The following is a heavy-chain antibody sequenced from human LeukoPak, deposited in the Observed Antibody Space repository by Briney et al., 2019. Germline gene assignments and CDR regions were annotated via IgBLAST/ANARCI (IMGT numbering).Heavy chain of an antibody. CDR1: GFTFDAYT. Sequence: GGSLRLSCAASGFTFDAYTMHWVRQGPGKGLEWVSLINSDGGSTYYADSVKGRFTISRDNSKNSLYLQMNSLRTEDTAFYYCAKDEGHSYGPYFDYWDQGTLVTVSS. V-gene: IGHV3-43*01. D-gene: IGHD5-18*01. CDR2: INSDGGST. J-gene: IGHJ4*02. CDR3: AKDEGHSYGPYFDY.